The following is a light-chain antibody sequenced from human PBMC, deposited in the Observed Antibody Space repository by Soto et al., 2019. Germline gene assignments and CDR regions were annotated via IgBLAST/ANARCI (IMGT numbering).Light chain of an antibody. CDR3: QQYITFPWT. CDR2: AAS. Sequence: IQMTQSPSSLSASVGDRVTITCRASQGIVNYLAWFQKKPGKAPMSLIYAASSLQSGVPSKFSGSGSGTDFSLTISSLQPEDVATYYCQQYITFPWTFGQGTKVEIK. J-gene: IGKJ1*01. CDR1: QGIVNY. V-gene: IGKV1-16*02.